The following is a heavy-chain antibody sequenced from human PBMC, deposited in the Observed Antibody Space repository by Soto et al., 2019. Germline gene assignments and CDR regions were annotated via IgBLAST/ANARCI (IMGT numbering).Heavy chain of an antibody. Sequence: EVQLLESGGGLVQPGGSLRLSCAASGFTFSSYAMSWVRQAPGKGLEWVSAISGSGGSTYYADSVKGRFTISRDNSKNTQDLQMNSLRAEDTAVYYCAKDPRFRQLALVGGSGSSRGDYWGQGTLVTVSS. CDR3: AKDPRFRQLALVGGSGSSRGDY. CDR1: GFTFSSYA. CDR2: ISGSGGST. V-gene: IGHV3-23*01. D-gene: IGHD3-10*01. J-gene: IGHJ4*02.